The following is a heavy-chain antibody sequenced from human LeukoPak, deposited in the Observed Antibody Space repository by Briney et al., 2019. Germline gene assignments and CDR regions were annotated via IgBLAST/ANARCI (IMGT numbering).Heavy chain of an antibody. V-gene: IGHV4-59*08. Sequence: PSETLSLTCTVSGGSISSYYWSWIRQPPGKGLEWIGYIYYSGSTNYNPSLKSRVTISVDTSKNQFSLKLSSVTAADTAVYYCASNDYGDSRFDYWGQGTLVTASS. CDR3: ASNDYGDSRFDY. D-gene: IGHD4-17*01. CDR2: IYYSGST. J-gene: IGHJ4*02. CDR1: GGSISSYY.